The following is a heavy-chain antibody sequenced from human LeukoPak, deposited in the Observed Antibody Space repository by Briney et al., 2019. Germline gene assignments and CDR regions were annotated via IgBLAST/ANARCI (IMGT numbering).Heavy chain of an antibody. J-gene: IGHJ4*02. CDR3: ARGGRDGYSTFDY. CDR1: GGSIGSGGYS. Sequence: SETLSLTCAVSGGSIGSGGYSWSWIRQPPGKGLEWIGYIYHSGSTYYNPSLKSRVTISVDRSKNQFSLKLSSVTAADTAVYYCARGGRDGYSTFDYWGQGTLVTVSS. D-gene: IGHD5-24*01. CDR2: IYHSGST. V-gene: IGHV4-30-2*01.